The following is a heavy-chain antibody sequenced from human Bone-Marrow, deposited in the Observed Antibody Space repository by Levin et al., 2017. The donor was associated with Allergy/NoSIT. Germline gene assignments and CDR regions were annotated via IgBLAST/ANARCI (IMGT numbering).Heavy chain of an antibody. Sequence: SETLSLTCSVSGASVSSNNYYWSWVRQPPGKGLEWIGLIYYTGSTNFNPSLKSRVTISVDTSKNQLSLKLTSVTAADTAVYFCASHARGYYSDRDVFDIWGQGTMVSVS. D-gene: IGHD3-22*01. CDR2: IYYTGST. CDR3: ASHARGYYSDRDVFDI. V-gene: IGHV4-61*01. J-gene: IGHJ3*02. CDR1: GASVSSNNYY.